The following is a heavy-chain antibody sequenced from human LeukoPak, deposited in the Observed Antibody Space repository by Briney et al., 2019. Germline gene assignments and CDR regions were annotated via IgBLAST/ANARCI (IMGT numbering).Heavy chain of an antibody. Sequence: PSETLSLTCTVSGVSVSTINSYWGWIRQPPGKGLEWIGNVYYSGRANYSPSLRSRVTMSVDTSKNRFSLKMTSVTAADTAVYFCARLRKGRYFDYFFEKWGQGTLVTVSS. V-gene: IGHV4-39*02. CDR1: GVSVSTINSY. J-gene: IGHJ4*02. CDR3: ARLRKGRYFDYFFEK. D-gene: IGHD3-9*01. CDR2: VYYSGRA.